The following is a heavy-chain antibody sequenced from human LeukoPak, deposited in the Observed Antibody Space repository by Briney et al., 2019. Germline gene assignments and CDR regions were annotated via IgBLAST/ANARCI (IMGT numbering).Heavy chain of an antibody. D-gene: IGHD1-26*01. CDR1: GDSISSYY. CDR3: ARRSWYVDY. V-gene: IGHV4-59*08. J-gene: IGHJ4*02. CDR2: IYSSGYT. Sequence: PSETLSLTCTVSGDSISSYYWSWIRQPPGKGLEWIGYIYSSGYTKYNPSLRSRVTMSEDTSKNQISLKLNSVNAADTAVYYCARRSWYVDYWGQGILVTVSS.